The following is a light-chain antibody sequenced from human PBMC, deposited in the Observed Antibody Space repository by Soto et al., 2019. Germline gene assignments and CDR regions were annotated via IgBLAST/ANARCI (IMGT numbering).Light chain of an antibody. CDR3: LHDYNYPRT. J-gene: IGKJ1*01. Sequence: AIQMTQSPSSLSASVGDRVTITCRASQDIRNYLGWYQQKPGKAPKLLIYGASSLQSGVPSRFSGSGSGTDFTLTNDSLQPEDFATYYGLHDYNYPRTFGQGTKVEIK. CDR2: GAS. V-gene: IGKV1-6*01. CDR1: QDIRNY.